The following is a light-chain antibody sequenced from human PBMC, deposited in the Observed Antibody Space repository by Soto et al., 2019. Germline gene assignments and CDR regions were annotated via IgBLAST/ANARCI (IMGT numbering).Light chain of an antibody. CDR1: QSINGS. CDR2: EAS. V-gene: IGKV1-5*03. Sequence: DIQMTQSPSTLSASVGDRVTITCRASQSINGSLAWYQQKPGKAPKLLIYEASHLKSGVPSRFSGSGSGTEYHLTIRSLQPDDSASYYCQQYNGYWTFGQGTRVEIK. J-gene: IGKJ1*01. CDR3: QQYNGYWT.